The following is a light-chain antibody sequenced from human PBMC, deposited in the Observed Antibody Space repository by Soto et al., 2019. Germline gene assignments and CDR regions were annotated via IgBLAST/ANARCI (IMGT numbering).Light chain of an antibody. Sequence: DIQMTQSPSTLSASVGDRVTITCRASQSISSWLAWYQQKPGKAPKPMIYDASSLESGVPSRFSGSGSGKECTLTISSLQADDFAPYYCQQYNSYPGTFGQGTKVEIK. J-gene: IGKJ1*01. CDR1: QSISSW. CDR2: DAS. V-gene: IGKV1-5*01. CDR3: QQYNSYPGT.